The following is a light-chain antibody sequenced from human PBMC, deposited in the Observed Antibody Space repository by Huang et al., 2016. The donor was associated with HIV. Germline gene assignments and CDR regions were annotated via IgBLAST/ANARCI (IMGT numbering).Light chain of an antibody. J-gene: IGKJ3*01. V-gene: IGKV3-11*01. Sequence: EIVLTQSPGTLSLSPGDTATLSCWASQSGGDSLAWYQQKPGQAPRLLFYDASHRARGIPARFSGRGSGTDFTLTIDSLEPEDFAVYYCQQRSDWPRFTFGPGTKVEIK. CDR2: DAS. CDR3: QQRSDWPRFT. CDR1: QSGGDS.